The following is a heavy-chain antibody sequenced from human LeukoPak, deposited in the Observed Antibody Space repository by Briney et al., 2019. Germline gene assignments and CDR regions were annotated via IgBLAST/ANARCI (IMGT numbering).Heavy chain of an antibody. CDR3: ARGVSGAYYTDY. CDR2: INSDCSRT. CDR1: GFTFSSNW. D-gene: IGHD3-3*01. Sequence: GGSLRLSCAASGFTFSSNWMHWVRQAPGKGLVWVSRINSDCSRTNYADSVKGRFTISRDNAKNTLYLQMNSLGAEDTSVYFCARGVSGAYYTDYWGQGTLVTVSS. V-gene: IGHV3-74*01. J-gene: IGHJ4*02.